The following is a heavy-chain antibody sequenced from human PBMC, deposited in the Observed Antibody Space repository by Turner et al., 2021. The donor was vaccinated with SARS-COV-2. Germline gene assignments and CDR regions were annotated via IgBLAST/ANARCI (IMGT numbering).Heavy chain of an antibody. CDR2: ISDDGSNK. J-gene: IGHJ6*02. V-gene: IGHV3-30*18. CDR1: GFTFSSYG. Sequence: QVQLVESGGGVVQPGRSLRLSCAASGFTFSSYGMHWVRQAPGKVLEWVAVISDDGSNKYYADSVKGRFTISRDNSKITRYLQMNSLRAEDTALYYCAKSEEMRWLQLSYYYYGMDVWGQGTTVTVSS. CDR3: AKSEEMRWLQLSYYYYGMDV. D-gene: IGHD5-12*01.